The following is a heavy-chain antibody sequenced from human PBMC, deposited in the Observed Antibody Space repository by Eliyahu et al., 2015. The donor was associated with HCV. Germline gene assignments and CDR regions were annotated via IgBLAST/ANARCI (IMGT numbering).Heavy chain of an antibody. CDR2: ISXNXRTI. CDR1: GFXXXXYY. CDR3: ARDMEPPGTPPYFDY. J-gene: IGHJ4*02. Sequence: QVQLVESGGGLVKPGGSLRLXCAXSGFXXXXYYMNWIRQAPGKGLEXVSYISXNXRTIYYADSVKGRFTISRDNAKNSLFLQMSNVRAEDSAVYYCARDMEPPGTPPYFDYWGRGTLVTVSS. V-gene: IGHV3-11*01. D-gene: IGHD1-14*01.